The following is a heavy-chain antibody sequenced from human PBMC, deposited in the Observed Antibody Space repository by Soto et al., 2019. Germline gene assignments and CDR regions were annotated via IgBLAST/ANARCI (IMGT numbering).Heavy chain of an antibody. V-gene: IGHV1-69*12. Sequence: QVQLVQSGAEVKKPGSSVKVSCKASGGTFSSYAISWVRQAPGHGLEWMGGIIPIFGTATYAQKFQGRVTITADASTSTLCMALSSLRSEDTAGYYCAREGGAPSVVLVPAAMFGHYYGMDVWGQGTTVTVSS. CDR3: AREGGAPSVVLVPAAMFGHYYGMDV. D-gene: IGHD2-2*01. CDR2: IIPIFGTA. CDR1: GGTFSSYA. J-gene: IGHJ6*02.